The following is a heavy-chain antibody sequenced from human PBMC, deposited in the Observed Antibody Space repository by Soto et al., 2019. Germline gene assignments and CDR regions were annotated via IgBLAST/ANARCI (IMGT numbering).Heavy chain of an antibody. CDR1: GGFASSGSYY. V-gene: IGHV4-34*01. Sequence: QVQLQQWGAGLLKPSETLSLTCAVYGGFASSGSYYWSWIRQPPGKGLEWIGEMSHSGGTHFNTSLKRRAAISVDTPKNQFSLKMSSVPASDSALYDCARVERGTATTVVDAFDIWGPGTMVTVSS. D-gene: IGHD1-1*01. CDR2: MSHSGGT. J-gene: IGHJ3*02. CDR3: ARVERGTATTVVDAFDI.